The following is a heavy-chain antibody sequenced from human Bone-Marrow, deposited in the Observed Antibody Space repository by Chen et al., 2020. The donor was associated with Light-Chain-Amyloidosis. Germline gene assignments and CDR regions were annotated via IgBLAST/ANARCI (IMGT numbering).Heavy chain of an antibody. CDR3: ARGRIQYYDRSPLDI. D-gene: IGHD3-22*01. CDR2: ITPNSGGT. V-gene: IGHV1-2*02. Sequence: QVQLVQSGAEVKKPGASVKVSCKTSGYSFTTYFIHWVRQAPGQGPEWIGWITPNSGGTNYAHKFQGRVTMTRDTSINTVYMELSRLRSDDTAVYFCARGRIQYYDRSPLDIWGQGTMVTVSS. J-gene: IGHJ3*02. CDR1: GYSFTTYF.